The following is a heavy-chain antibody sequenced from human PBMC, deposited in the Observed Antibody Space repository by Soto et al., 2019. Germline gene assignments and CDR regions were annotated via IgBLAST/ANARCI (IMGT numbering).Heavy chain of an antibody. J-gene: IGHJ4*02. D-gene: IGHD3-16*01. Sequence: QVQLVESGGGVVQPGRSLRLSCAASGFTFSSYGMHWVRQAPGKGLEWVAGISYDGSSKYYADSVMGRFTISRDNSKNTLYLQMNSLRAEDTAVYYGEKDPTWGTLDYWGQGALVTVSS. CDR1: GFTFSSYG. CDR2: ISYDGSSK. V-gene: IGHV3-30*18. CDR3: EKDPTWGTLDY.